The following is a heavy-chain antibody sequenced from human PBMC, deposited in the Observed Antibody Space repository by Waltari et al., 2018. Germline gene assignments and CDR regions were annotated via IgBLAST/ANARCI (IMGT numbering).Heavy chain of an antibody. CDR2: TEHRGRA. CDR3: ARPSVAARLGSLDY. Sequence: QVHLPQWGAGLLQPSETLSLTSDVPRGSFSSSHWTWVRQSPGKGLEWIGETEHRGRATYNPNLDGRVTISVDTPNNHFSLNLTSVTAADTAVYYCARPSVAARLGSLDYWGQG. V-gene: IGHV4-34*01. D-gene: IGHD6-6*01. J-gene: IGHJ4*02. CDR1: RGSFSSSH.